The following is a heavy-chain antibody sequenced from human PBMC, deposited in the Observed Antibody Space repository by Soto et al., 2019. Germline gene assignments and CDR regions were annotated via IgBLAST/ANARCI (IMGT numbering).Heavy chain of an antibody. V-gene: IGHV3-48*02. Sequence: GGSLTLSCPVSGFTFNDYSVNWVRQAAGKGLEWVSYLGYRSNPTIYCADSVKGRFTTSRDTAKNSLFLQMDSLRDEDTAVYYCATDHNWAFDYWGQGTPVTVSS. J-gene: IGHJ4*02. CDR1: GFTFNDYS. CDR3: ATDHNWAFDY. D-gene: IGHD3-16*01. CDR2: LGYRSNPTI.